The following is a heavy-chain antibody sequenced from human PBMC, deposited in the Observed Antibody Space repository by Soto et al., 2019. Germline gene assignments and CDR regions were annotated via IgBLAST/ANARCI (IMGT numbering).Heavy chain of an antibody. D-gene: IGHD4-17*01. CDR2: IWYDGSNK. Sequence: QVQLVESGGGVVQPGRSLRLSCAASGFTFSSYGMHWVCQAPGKGLEWVAVIWYDGSNKYYADSVKGRFTISRDNSKNTLYLQMNSLRAEDTAVYYCARGALEPLAYGEPRYYYYGMDVWGQGTTVTVSS. CDR1: GFTFSSYG. J-gene: IGHJ6*02. CDR3: ARGALEPLAYGEPRYYYYGMDV. V-gene: IGHV3-33*01.